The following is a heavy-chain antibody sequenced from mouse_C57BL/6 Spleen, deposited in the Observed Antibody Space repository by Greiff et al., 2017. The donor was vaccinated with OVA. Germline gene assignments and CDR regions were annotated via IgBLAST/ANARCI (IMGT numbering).Heavy chain of an antibody. CDR2: IDPSDSYT. CDR1: GYTFTSYW. D-gene: IGHD2-12*01. CDR3: AGLRRFAY. Sequence: QVQLQQPGAELVKPGASVKLSCKASGYTFTSYWMQWVKQRPGQGLEWIGEIDPSDSYTNYNQKFKGKATLTVDTSSSTAYMQLSSLTSEDSAVYDCAGLRRFAYWGQGTLVTVSA. V-gene: IGHV1-50*01. J-gene: IGHJ3*01.